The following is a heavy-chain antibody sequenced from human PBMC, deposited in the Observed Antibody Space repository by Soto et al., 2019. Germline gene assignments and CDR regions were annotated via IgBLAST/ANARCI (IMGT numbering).Heavy chain of an antibody. CDR1: GFIFSSYS. CDR2: ISSSISTM. CDR3: AREVRDTAAADFDY. V-gene: IGHV3-48*02. D-gene: IGHD5-18*01. Sequence: EVQLVESGGGLVQPGGSLRLSCAASGFIFSSYSMNWVRQAPGKGLEWLSYISSSISTMHYADSVKGRFTISRDNATNSLSLQTNSLRDEDTAVYYCAREVRDTAAADFDYWGQGTLVTVSS. J-gene: IGHJ4*02.